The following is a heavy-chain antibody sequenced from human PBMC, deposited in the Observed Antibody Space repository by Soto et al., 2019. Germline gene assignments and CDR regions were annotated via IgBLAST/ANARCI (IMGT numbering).Heavy chain of an antibody. D-gene: IGHD3-10*02. J-gene: IGHJ4*02. CDR1: GFPFSVYW. Sequence: PGGSLRLSCAASGFPFSVYWMHWVRQSPGKGLEWVSRIKSDGSGTTYADSVKGRFSISRDNAKNTVYLQMDSLRVEDTAVYYCGRNAIFVLGVPAEYWGQGTRVPVSS. V-gene: IGHV3-74*03. CDR3: GRNAIFVLGVPAEY. CDR2: IKSDGSGT.